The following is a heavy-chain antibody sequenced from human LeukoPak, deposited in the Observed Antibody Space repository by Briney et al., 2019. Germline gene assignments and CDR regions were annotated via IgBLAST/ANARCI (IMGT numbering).Heavy chain of an antibody. V-gene: IGHV3-48*03. Sequence: GRSQRLSCAASGFTFSSYEMNWVRQAPGKGLEWVSYISSSGSTIYYADSLKGRFTTSRDNAKNSLYLQMNSLRAEDTAVYYCASIDGDGSGSYDYWGQGTLVTVSS. D-gene: IGHD3-10*01. J-gene: IGHJ4*02. CDR1: GFTFSSYE. CDR2: ISSSGSTI. CDR3: ASIDGDGSGSYDY.